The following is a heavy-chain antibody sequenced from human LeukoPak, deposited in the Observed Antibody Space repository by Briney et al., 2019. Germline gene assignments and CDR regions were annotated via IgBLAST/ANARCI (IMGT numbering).Heavy chain of an antibody. V-gene: IGHV3-30*02. J-gene: IGHJ5*02. Sequence: PGGSLRLSCAASGFTFSSYGMHWVRQAPGKGLEWVAFIRYDGSNKYYADSVKGRFTISRDNSKNTLYLQMNSLRAEDTAVYYCAKDLRTTIIAVAGTPRRFDPWGQGTLVTVSS. CDR3: AKDLRTTIIAVAGTPRRFDP. D-gene: IGHD6-19*01. CDR2: IRYDGSNK. CDR1: GFTFSSYG.